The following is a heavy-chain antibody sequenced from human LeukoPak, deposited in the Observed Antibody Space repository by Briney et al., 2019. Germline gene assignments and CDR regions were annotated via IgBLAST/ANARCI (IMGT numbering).Heavy chain of an antibody. CDR2: ITSSSGNI. CDR1: GFTFSSYA. Sequence: PGGSLRLSCAASGFTFSSYAMSWARLAPGKGLEWVSSITSSSGNIYYSDSVRGRFTVSRDNAKNSLYLQMNSLIAEDSAVYYCVRIPNNAGFPNWFDPWGQGTLVSVSS. J-gene: IGHJ5*02. V-gene: IGHV3-21*01. CDR3: VRIPNNAGFPNWFDP. D-gene: IGHD3-9*01.